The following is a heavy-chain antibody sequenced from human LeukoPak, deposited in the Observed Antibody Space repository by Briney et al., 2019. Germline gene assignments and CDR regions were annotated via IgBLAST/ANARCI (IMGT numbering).Heavy chain of an antibody. D-gene: IGHD2-2*01. Sequence: GGSLRLSCAASGFTFSSYAMSWVRPAPGKGLEWVSAISGSGGSTYYADSVKGRFTISRDNSKNTLYLQMNSLRAEDTAVYYCAKVECSSTSCFYYYYYGMDVWGQGTTVTVSS. CDR3: AKVECSSTSCFYYYYYGMDV. V-gene: IGHV3-23*01. CDR1: GFTFSSYA. CDR2: ISGSGGST. J-gene: IGHJ6*02.